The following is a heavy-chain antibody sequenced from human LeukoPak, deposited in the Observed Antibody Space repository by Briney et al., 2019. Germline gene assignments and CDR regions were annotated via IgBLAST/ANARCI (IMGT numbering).Heavy chain of an antibody. CDR3: AKDLIAAARYGLDV. V-gene: IGHV3-30*18. Sequence: GRSLRLSCAASGFTFSSYGMHWVRQAPGKGLEWVAVISYDGSNKNYADSVKGRFTISRDNSKNTLYLQMNSLRAEDTAVYYCAKDLIAAARYGLDVWGQGTTVTVSS. D-gene: IGHD6-13*01. CDR1: GFTFSSYG. J-gene: IGHJ6*02. CDR2: ISYDGSNK.